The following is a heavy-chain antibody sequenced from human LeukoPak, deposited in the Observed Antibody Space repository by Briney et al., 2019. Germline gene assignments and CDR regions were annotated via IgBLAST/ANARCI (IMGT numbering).Heavy chain of an antibody. CDR2: IYTSGST. CDR1: GGSISSGSYY. Sequence: PSETLSLACTVSGGSISSGSYYWSWIRQPAGKGLEWIGRIYTSGSTNYNPSLKSRVTISVDTSKNQFSLKLSSVTAADTAVYYCAGDGGPYYYYYMDVWGKGTTVTVSS. V-gene: IGHV4-61*02. CDR3: AGDGGPYYYYYMDV. D-gene: IGHD3-16*01. J-gene: IGHJ6*03.